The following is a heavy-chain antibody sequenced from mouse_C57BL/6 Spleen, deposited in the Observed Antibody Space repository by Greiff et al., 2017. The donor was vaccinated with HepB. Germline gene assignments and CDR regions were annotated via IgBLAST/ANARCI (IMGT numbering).Heavy chain of an antibody. D-gene: IGHD2-1*01. CDR3: ARGEVYYGSWFAY. CDR2: INPNNGGT. J-gene: IGHJ3*01. CDR1: GYTFTDYY. V-gene: IGHV1-26*01. Sequence: EVKLQQSGPELVKPGASVKISCKASGYTFTDYYMNWVKQSHGKSLEWIGDINPNNGGTSYNQKFKGKATLTVDKSSSTAYMELRSLTSEDSAVYYCARGEVYYGSWFAYWGQGTLVTVSA.